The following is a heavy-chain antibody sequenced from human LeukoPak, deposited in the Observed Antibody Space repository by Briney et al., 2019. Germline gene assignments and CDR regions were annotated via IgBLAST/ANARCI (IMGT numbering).Heavy chain of an antibody. Sequence: PGGSLRLSCVASGFIFSRYEMNWVRQAPGKGLEWASYISTSGSGTYYADSVKGRFTISRDNAKNSLYLQMNSLRAEDTAVYYCARRGFYDTSGYLFDYWGQGTLVTVSS. CDR3: ARRGFYDTSGYLFDY. CDR1: GFIFSRYE. J-gene: IGHJ4*02. V-gene: IGHV3-48*03. D-gene: IGHD3-22*01. CDR2: ISTSGSGT.